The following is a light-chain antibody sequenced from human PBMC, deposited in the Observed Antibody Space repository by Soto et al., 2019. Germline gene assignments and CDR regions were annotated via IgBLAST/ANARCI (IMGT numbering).Light chain of an antibody. CDR1: SSDVGGYSH. CDR2: DVS. CDR3: SAFTSRNTYV. V-gene: IGLV2-14*03. J-gene: IGLJ1*01. Sequence: QSVLTQPASVSGSPGQSISISRTGTSSDVGGYSHVSWYQQHPGKAPKVMIYDVSNRPSGVSNRFSGSKSGNTAFLTISGLQAEDEADFYCSAFTSRNTYVFGTGTKVTV.